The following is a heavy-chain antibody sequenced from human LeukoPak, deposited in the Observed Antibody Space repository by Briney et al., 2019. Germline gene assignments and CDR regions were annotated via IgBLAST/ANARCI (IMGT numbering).Heavy chain of an antibody. CDR3: ANSWDGSYYFDY. CDR2: ISSSSSYI. CDR1: GFNFSIYS. J-gene: IGHJ4*02. D-gene: IGHD1-26*01. V-gene: IGHV3-21*01. Sequence: GGSLRLSCAASGFNFSIYSMNWVRQAPGKGLEWVSSISSSSSYIYYADSVKGRFTISRDNAKNSLYLQMNSLRAEDTAVYYCANSWDGSYYFDYWGQGTLVTVSS.